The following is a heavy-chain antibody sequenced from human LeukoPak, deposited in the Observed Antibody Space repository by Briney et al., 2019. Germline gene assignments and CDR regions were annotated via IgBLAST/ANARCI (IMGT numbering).Heavy chain of an antibody. V-gene: IGHV3-30*03. CDR2: VSYDGSKK. J-gene: IGHJ3*02. Sequence: GSLRLSCAASGFTFSSYGMHWVRQAPGKGLEWLAFVSYDGSKKYYSDSVKGRFTISRDNSKNTLFLQMNSLRAEDTAVYYCARVATDAFDIWGQGTMVTVSS. CDR3: ARVATDAFDI. CDR1: GFTFSSYG.